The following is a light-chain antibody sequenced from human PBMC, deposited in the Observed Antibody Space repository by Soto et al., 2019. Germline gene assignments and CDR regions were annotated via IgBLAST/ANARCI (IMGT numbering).Light chain of an antibody. V-gene: IGKV1-39*01. CDR3: QQGYRDPIT. J-gene: IGKJ5*01. Sequence: DSPRSQCPAPVSASNGNRVTIPCRASQSISTYLNWYQKKPGKAPNLLIYDASSLQSGVPSRFSGSGGGTDFTLSISSVQPEDFATYFCQQGYRDPITSCQGTRLEIK. CDR1: QSISTY. CDR2: DAS.